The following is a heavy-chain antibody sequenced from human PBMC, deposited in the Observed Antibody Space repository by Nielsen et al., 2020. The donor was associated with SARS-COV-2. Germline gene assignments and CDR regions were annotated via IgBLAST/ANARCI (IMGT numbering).Heavy chain of an antibody. V-gene: IGHV3-23*01. J-gene: IGHJ4*02. CDR3: ARDFYGSGSFPDY. CDR2: ISTSGGGT. CDR1: GFPFSDYA. Sequence: GGSLRLSCAASGFPFSDYAMTWVRQAPGKGLEWVSSISTSGGGTYYADSVRGRFTISRDNSKNTLFLHMSSLRAEDTAVYYCARDFYGSGSFPDYWGQGTLVTVSS. D-gene: IGHD3-10*01.